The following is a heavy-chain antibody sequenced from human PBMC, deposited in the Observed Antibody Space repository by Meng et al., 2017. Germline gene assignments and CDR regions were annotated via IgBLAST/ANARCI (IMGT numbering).Heavy chain of an antibody. Sequence: DSGPGLVRPSGTRSLTCTVSGDSVTVGSHYWSWIRQPPGKGLEWIGYIDYGGSTSYNPSLRSRVTISVDTSNNQFSLKLSSVTAADTAVFYCARTRGDYYFDYWGQGTLVTVSS. CDR2: IDYGGST. CDR3: ARTRGDYYFDY. J-gene: IGHJ4*02. V-gene: IGHV4-61*01. CDR1: GDSVTVGSHY. D-gene: IGHD3-16*01.